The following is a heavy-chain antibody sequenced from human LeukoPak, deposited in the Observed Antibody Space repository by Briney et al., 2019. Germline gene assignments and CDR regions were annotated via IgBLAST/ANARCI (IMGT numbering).Heavy chain of an antibody. Sequence: TSVKVSCKASGFTFTSSAVQWVRQARGQRLEWIGWIVVGSGNTNYAQKFQERVTITRDMSTSLVYMELSSLRSGDTAVYYCAAEAAYYYDSRDAFDVWGQGTMVTVSS. CDR3: AAEAAYYYDSRDAFDV. D-gene: IGHD3-22*01. CDR1: GFTFTSSA. V-gene: IGHV1-58*01. J-gene: IGHJ3*01. CDR2: IVVGSGNT.